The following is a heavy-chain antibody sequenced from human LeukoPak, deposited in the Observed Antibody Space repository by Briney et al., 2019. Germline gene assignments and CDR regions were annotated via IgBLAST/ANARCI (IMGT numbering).Heavy chain of an antibody. CDR3: ARGSTSKSGDY. CDR1: GFTFSHYW. V-gene: IGHV3-53*01. J-gene: IGHJ4*02. CDR2: IYSGGST. D-gene: IGHD3-10*01. Sequence: AGGSLRLSCAASGFTFSHYWMHWVRQAPGKGLEWVSVIYSGGSTYYADSVKGRFTISRDNSKNTLYLQMNSLRAEDTAVYYCARGSTSKSGDYWGQGTLVTVSS.